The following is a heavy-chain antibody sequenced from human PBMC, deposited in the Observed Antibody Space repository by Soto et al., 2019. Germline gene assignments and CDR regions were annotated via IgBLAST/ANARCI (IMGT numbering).Heavy chain of an antibody. J-gene: IGHJ6*02. Sequence: GASVKVSFKASGYTFTSYGISWVRQAPGQGLEWMGWISAYNGNTNYAQKLQGRVTMTTDTSTSTAYMELRSLRSDDTAVYYCAIGTNYYGSGSSPYYYYGMDVWGQGTTVTVSS. D-gene: IGHD3-10*01. CDR3: AIGTNYYGSGSSPYYYYGMDV. CDR1: GYTFTSYG. CDR2: ISAYNGNT. V-gene: IGHV1-18*01.